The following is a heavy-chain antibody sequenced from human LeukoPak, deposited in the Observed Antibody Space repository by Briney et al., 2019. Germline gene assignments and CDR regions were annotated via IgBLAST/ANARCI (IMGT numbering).Heavy chain of an antibody. J-gene: IGHJ6*02. CDR2: IYYSGST. D-gene: IGHD6-13*01. CDR3: ARLSMGGYEAAAGTGTYYYGMDV. V-gene: IGHV4-59*08. Sequence: PSETLSLTCTVSGGSISSYYWSWIRQPPGKGLEWIGYIYYSGSTKYNPSLKRRVTISVDTSKNQFSLKLSSVTAADTAVYYCARLSMGGYEAAAGTGTYYYGMDVWGQGTTVTVSS. CDR1: GGSISSYY.